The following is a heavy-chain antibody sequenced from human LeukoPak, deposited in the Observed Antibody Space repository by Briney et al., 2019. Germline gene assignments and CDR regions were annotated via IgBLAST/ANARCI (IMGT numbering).Heavy chain of an antibody. J-gene: IGHJ5*02. CDR3: ARRVACARPARDRYNWFDP. Sequence: PSETLSLTCTVSGGSISSYYWSWIRQPPGKGLEWIGYIYYSGSTNYNPSLKSRVTISVDTSKNQFSLKLSSVTAADTAVYYCARRVACARPARDRYNWFDPWGQGTLVTVSS. D-gene: IGHD6-6*01. CDR2: IYYSGST. CDR1: GGSISSYY. V-gene: IGHV4-59*08.